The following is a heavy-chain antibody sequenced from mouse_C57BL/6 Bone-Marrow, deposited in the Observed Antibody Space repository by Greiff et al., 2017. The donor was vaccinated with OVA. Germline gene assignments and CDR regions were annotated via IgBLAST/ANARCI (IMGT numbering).Heavy chain of an antibody. Sequence: EVKLMESGGGLVKPGGSLKLSCAASGFTFSDYGMHWVRQAPEKGLEWVAYISSGSSTIYYADTVKGRFTISRDNAKNTLFLQMTSLRSEDTAMYYCARDSLDFDYWGQGTTLTVSS. CDR1: GFTFSDYG. J-gene: IGHJ2*01. CDR3: ARDSLDFDY. CDR2: ISSGSSTI. D-gene: IGHD6-2*01. V-gene: IGHV5-17*01.